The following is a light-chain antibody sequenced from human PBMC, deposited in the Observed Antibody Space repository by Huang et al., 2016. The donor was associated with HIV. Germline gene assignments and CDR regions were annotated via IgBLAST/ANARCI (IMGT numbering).Light chain of an antibody. CDR1: QSVSRSY. CDR3: QQYGISPYT. Sequence: EIVLTQSSGTLSLSPGDRAPLSCRASQSVSRSYVAWYQQQAGQAPRLLIVGASSRATGIPDRFSGSGSWTDFTLTINRLEPEDFAVYYCQQYGISPYTFGQGTNLEIK. CDR2: GAS. J-gene: IGKJ2*01. V-gene: IGKV3-20*01.